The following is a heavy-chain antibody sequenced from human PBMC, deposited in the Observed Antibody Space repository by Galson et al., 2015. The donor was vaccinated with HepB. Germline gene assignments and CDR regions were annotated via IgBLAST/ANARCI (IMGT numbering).Heavy chain of an antibody. D-gene: IGHD2-8*02. CDR1: GDSVSTNTAA. J-gene: IGHJ3*02. CDR3: ARYCTGGPCSQRAFDI. CDR2: TFFRSKWYN. Sequence: CAISGDSVSTNTAAWNWIRQSPSGGLEWLGRTFFRSKWYNEYAPSVKSRVTINPDTSKNQFSLQLNSVTPEDTAVYYCARYCTGGPCSQRAFDIWGQGTLVTVSS. V-gene: IGHV6-1*01.